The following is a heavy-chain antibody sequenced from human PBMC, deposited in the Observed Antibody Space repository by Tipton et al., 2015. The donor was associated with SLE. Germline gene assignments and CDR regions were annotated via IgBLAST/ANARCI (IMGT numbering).Heavy chain of an antibody. Sequence: LRLSCTVSGGSISSSSYYWGWIRQPPGKGLEWIGSIYYSGSTYYNPSLKSRVTISVDPPKNQFSLKLSSVTAADTAVYYCARGYCSGGSCSRWSYFDLWGRGTLVTVSS. CDR2: IYYSGST. CDR3: ARGYCSGGSCSRWSYFDL. CDR1: GGSISSSSYY. D-gene: IGHD2-15*01. V-gene: IGHV4-39*07. J-gene: IGHJ2*01.